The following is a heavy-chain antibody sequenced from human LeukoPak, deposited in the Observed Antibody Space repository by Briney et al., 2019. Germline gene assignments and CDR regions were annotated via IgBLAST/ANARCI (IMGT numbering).Heavy chain of an antibody. CDR2: IYPFDFET. CDR1: GYSFTSYW. CDR3: ARLQGGPASLFDF. V-gene: IGHV5-51*01. J-gene: IGHJ4*02. Sequence: GESLKISCKGSGYSFTSYWIGWVRQMPGRGLEWMGIIYPFDFETRHSPSFQGQVTISADKSISTAYLQWSSLKASDTAIYYCARLQGGPASLFDFWGQGTLVTVSS. D-gene: IGHD3-16*01.